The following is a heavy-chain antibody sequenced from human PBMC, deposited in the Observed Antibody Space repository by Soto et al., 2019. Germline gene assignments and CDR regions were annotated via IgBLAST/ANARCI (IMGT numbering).Heavy chain of an antibody. CDR1: GGSISSGGYY. CDR3: ARAGNTAISNAFDY. Sequence: SETLSLTCTVSGGSISSGGYYWSWIRQHPGKGLEWIGYIYYSGSTYYNPSLKSRVTISVDTSKNQFSLKLSSVTAADTAVYYCARAGNTAISNAFDYWGQGTLVTVSS. V-gene: IGHV4-31*03. D-gene: IGHD5-18*01. CDR2: IYYSGST. J-gene: IGHJ4*02.